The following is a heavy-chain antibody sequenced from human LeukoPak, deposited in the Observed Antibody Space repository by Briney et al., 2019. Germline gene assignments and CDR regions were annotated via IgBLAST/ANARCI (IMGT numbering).Heavy chain of an antibody. V-gene: IGHV3-21*01. CDR3: ARATGGTDDAFDI. J-gene: IGHJ3*02. CDR2: ISSSSSYI. D-gene: IGHD7-27*01. CDR1: GFTFSSYS. Sequence: GGSLRLSCAASGFTFSSYSMNWVRQAPGKGLEWVSSISSSSSYIYYADSVKGRFTISRDNAKNSLYLQMNSLRAEDTAVYYCARATGGTDDAFDIWGHGTMVTVSS.